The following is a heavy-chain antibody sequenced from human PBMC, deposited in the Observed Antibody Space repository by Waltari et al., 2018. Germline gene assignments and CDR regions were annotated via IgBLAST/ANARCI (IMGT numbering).Heavy chain of an antibody. D-gene: IGHD1-1*01. CDR3: ARAPTGTSSPYYFDY. V-gene: IGHV5-51*01. J-gene: IGHJ4*02. CDR2: IYPGDSDT. CDR1: GYSFTTYW. Sequence: EVQLVQSGVEVRKPGQSLKISCKGSGYSFTTYWIGWVRQMPGNGLEWRGIIYPGDSDTRYSPSFQGQVTISADNSISTAYLQWSSLKASDTAMYFCARAPTGTSSPYYFDYWGQGTLVTVSS.